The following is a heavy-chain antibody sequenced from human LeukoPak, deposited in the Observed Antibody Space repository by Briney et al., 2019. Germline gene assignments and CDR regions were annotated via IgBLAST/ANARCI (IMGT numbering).Heavy chain of an antibody. CDR1: GFTFSSYS. CDR3: ARSNSGWAPGGWFDP. Sequence: GGSLRLSCAASGFTFSSYSMNWVRQAPGKGLEWVSSISSSSSYIYYADSVKGRFTISRDNAKNSLYLQMNSLRAEDTAVYYCARSNSGWAPGGWFDPWGQGTLVTVSS. J-gene: IGHJ5*02. CDR2: ISSSSSYI. V-gene: IGHV3-21*01. D-gene: IGHD6-19*01.